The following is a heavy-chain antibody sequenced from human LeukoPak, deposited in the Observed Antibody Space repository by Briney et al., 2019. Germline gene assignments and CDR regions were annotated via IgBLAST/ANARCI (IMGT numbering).Heavy chain of an antibody. V-gene: IGHV4-39*01. CDR3: ARHPQVNLQLTISGSYVGY. J-gene: IGHJ4*02. CDR1: GGSINSGTDY. D-gene: IGHD1-26*01. CDR2: IYYTGST. Sequence: PSETLSLTCTVSGGSINSGTDYWGWIRQPPGKGLEWIGSIYYTGSTYYNPSLKSRVIISVDTSKNQFSLKLSSATAADTAVYYCARHPQVNLQLTISGSYVGYWGQGTLVTVSS.